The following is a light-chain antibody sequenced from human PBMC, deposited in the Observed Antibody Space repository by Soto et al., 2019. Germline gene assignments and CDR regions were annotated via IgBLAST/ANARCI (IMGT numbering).Light chain of an antibody. V-gene: IGLV1-47*01. CDR3: TTWDDSLSGPV. J-gene: IGLJ2*01. Sequence: QAVVTQPPSASETPGQRVTISCSGSSSNVGSNFVYWYQQFPGTAPKLLIYRNNQRPSGVPDRFSGSKSGTSASLAISGLRSEDEADYYCTTWDDSLSGPVFGGGTKLTVL. CDR2: RNN. CDR1: SSNVGSNF.